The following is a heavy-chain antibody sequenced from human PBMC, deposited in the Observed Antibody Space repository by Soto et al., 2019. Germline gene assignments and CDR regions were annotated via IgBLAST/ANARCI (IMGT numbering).Heavy chain of an antibody. CDR3: ARAAPGDGYYFDY. J-gene: IGHJ4*02. D-gene: IGHD7-27*01. CDR1: GFSSSGDD. V-gene: IGHV3-13*04. CDR2: IGTAGDT. Sequence: EVQLVESGGGLVQPGGSLRLSCAASGFSSSGDDMHWVRQATGKGLEWVSSIGTAGDTYYPDSVKGRFTISREDAKNSLYLQMNSLRAGDTTVYYCARAAPGDGYYFDYWGQGTLVTVSS.